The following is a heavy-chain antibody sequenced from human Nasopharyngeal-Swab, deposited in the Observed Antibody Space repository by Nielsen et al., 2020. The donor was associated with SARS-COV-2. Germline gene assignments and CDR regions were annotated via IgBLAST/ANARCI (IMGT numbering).Heavy chain of an antibody. CDR2: IYYSGST. CDR3: ARDGSLSLVDAFDI. V-gene: IGHV4-59*01. J-gene: IGHJ3*02. CDR1: GGSISSYY. Sequence: SETLSLTCTVSGGSISSYYWSWIRQPPGKGLEWIGYIYYSGSTNYNPSLKSRVTISVDTSKNQFSLKLSSVTAADTAVYYCARDGSLSLVDAFDIWGQGTMVTVSS.